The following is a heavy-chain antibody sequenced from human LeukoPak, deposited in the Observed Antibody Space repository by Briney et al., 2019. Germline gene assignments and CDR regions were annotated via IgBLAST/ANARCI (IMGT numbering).Heavy chain of an antibody. J-gene: IGHJ5*02. CDR1: GGSTSSGSYY. CDR3: ARGLAAMVRGVSNWFDP. CDR2: IYTSGST. D-gene: IGHD3-10*01. V-gene: IGHV4-61*02. Sequence: PSQTLSLTCTVSGGSTSSGSYYWSWIRQPAGKGLEWIGRIYTSGSTNYNPSLKSRVTISVDTSKNQFSLKLSSVTAADTAVYYCARGLAAMVRGVSNWFDPWGQGTLVTVSS.